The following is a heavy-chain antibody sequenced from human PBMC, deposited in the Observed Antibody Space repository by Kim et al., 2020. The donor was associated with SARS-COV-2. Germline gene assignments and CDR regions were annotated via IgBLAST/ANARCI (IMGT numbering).Heavy chain of an antibody. CDR3: AKDAYRSSGAYYNVWYRYGVDV. J-gene: IGHJ6*02. CDR1: GFTFSDFI. CDR2: MSGNSGFGSA. V-gene: IGHV3-23*01. Sequence: GGSLRLSCAASGFTFSDFIMTWVRRAPGKGLEWVAGMSGNSGFGSAYYADAVKGRFTITRDNDKNVMYLQMNSLRADDTAIYYCAKDAYRSSGAYYNVWYRYGVDVWGQGTTVTVSS. D-gene: IGHD3-10*01.